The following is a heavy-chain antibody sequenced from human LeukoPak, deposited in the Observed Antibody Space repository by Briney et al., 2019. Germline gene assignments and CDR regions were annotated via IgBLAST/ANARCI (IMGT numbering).Heavy chain of an antibody. V-gene: IGHV3-21*01. CDR2: ISSSSSYI. CDR3: ARDRDDPPENAAAGTDHDAFDI. CDR1: GFTFSSYS. Sequence: GGSLRLSCAASGFTFSSYSMNWVRQAPGKGLEWVSSISSSSSYIYYADSVKGRFTISRDNTKNSLYLQMNSLRAEDTAVYYCARDRDDPPENAAAGTDHDAFDIWGQGTMVTVSS. J-gene: IGHJ3*02. D-gene: IGHD6-13*01.